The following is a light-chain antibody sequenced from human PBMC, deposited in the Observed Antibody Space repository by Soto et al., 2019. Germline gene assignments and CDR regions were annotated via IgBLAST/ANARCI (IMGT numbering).Light chain of an antibody. CDR1: RSVSSH. V-gene: IGKV3-15*01. CDR3: HQYGNSPQT. J-gene: IGKJ1*01. CDR2: DAS. Sequence: EIVLTQSPATLSVSPGGGATLSCRASRSVSSHLAWYQQKPGQGPRLLIYDASTRATGIPARFSGSGSGTEFTLTISSLQSEDFAVYYCHQYGNSPQTFGQGTKVDIK.